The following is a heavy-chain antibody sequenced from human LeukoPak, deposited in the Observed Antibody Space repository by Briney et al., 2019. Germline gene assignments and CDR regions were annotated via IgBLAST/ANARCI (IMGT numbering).Heavy chain of an antibody. J-gene: IGHJ4*02. CDR3: ARRYDFWSGYLTAFDY. CDR2: INPNSGGT. V-gene: IGHV1-2*02. CDR1: GGTFSSYA. D-gene: IGHD3-3*01. Sequence: ASVKVSCKASGGTFSSYAISWVRQAPGQGLEWMGFINPNSGGTSYAQKFQARVTMTRDTSISTAYMELSGLRSDDTAVYYCARRYDFWSGYLTAFDYSGQGTLVTVSS.